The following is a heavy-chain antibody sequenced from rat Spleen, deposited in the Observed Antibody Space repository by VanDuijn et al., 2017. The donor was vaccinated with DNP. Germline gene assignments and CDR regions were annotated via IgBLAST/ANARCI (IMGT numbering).Heavy chain of an antibody. J-gene: IGHJ2*01. CDR2: IGSPAYAP. D-gene: IGHD4-3*01. CDR3: VRWNSGHFDY. V-gene: IGHV5-22*01. CDR1: GFTFSDYY. Sequence: EVQLVESGGGLVQPGRSLTLSCAASGFTFSDYYMAWVRQAPKKGLEWVASIGSPAYAPYYADSVKGRFTISRDNAKSTLYLQMNSLRSEDMATYYCVRWNSGHFDYWGQGVMVTVSS.